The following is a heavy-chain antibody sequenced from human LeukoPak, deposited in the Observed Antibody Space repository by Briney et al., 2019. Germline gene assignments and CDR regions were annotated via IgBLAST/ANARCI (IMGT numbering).Heavy chain of an antibody. D-gene: IGHD2-8*01. CDR1: GFTFTTYW. CDR3: SNGIYDRSY. J-gene: IGHJ4*02. Sequence: GSLRLSCAASGFTFTTYWMAWVRQAPGKGLEWVANIKQDGSEAVYADSVRGRFTISRDNAKNSLYLQMNSLRVEDTAVYYCSNGIYDRSYWGQGTLVTVSP. CDR2: IKQDGSEA. V-gene: IGHV3-7*01.